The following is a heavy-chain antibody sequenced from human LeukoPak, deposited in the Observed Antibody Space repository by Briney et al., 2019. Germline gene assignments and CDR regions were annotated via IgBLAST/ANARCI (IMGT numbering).Heavy chain of an antibody. Sequence: PSETLSLTCTVSGGSITSGGYYWSWVRQYPGKGLEWIGYISHSGNTYYNASLKSRLTISMDTSKNQFSLTLTSVTAADTAVYYCARATVRPNWFDPWGQGTLVTVSS. CDR3: ARATVRPNWFDP. D-gene: IGHD2-8*01. CDR2: ISHSGNT. CDR1: GGSITSGGYY. V-gene: IGHV4-31*03. J-gene: IGHJ5*02.